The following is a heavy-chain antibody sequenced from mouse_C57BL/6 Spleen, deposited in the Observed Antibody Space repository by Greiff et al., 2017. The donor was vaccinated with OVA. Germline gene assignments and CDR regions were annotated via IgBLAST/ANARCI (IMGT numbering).Heavy chain of an antibody. J-gene: IGHJ4*01. V-gene: IGHV14-2*01. D-gene: IGHD2-2*01. CDR1: GFNIKDYY. CDR3: ARWEGAMVFYAMDY. Sequence: DVKLVESGAELVKPGASVKLSCTASGFNIKDYYMHWVKQRTEQGLEWIGRIDPEDGETKYAPKFQGKATITADTSSNTAYLQLSSLTSEDTAVYYCARWEGAMVFYAMDYWGQGTSVTVSS. CDR2: IDPEDGET.